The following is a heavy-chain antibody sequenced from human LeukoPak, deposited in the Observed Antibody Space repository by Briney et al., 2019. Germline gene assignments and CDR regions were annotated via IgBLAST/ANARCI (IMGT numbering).Heavy chain of an antibody. Sequence: PGGSLRLSCAASGFTVSSNYMSWVRQAPGKGLEWVSVIYSGGRTYYADSVKGRFTISRDNSKNTLYLQMNSLRAEDTAVYYCARAQYQVVSYRGGHPNWYYFDYWGQGTLVTVSS. J-gene: IGHJ4*02. V-gene: IGHV3-53*01. CDR3: ARAQYQVVSYRGGHPNWYYFDY. CDR2: IYSGGRT. D-gene: IGHD2-8*02. CDR1: GFTVSSNY.